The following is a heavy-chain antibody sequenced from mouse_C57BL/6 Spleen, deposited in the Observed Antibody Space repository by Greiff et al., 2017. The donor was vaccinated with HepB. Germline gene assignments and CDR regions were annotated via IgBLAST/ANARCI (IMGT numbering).Heavy chain of an antibody. D-gene: IGHD1-1*02. CDR1: GYTFTSYW. V-gene: IGHV1-55*01. CDR3: AREFPNCDGVSYSVAY. CDR2: IYPGSGST. J-gene: IGHJ3*01. Sequence: VQLQQPGAELVKPGASVKMSCKASGYTFTSYWITWVKQRPGQGLEWIGDIYPGSGSTNYNEKFKSKATLTVDTSSSTAYMQLSSLTSEDSAVYYYAREFPNCDGVSYSVAYWGQGTLVTVSA.